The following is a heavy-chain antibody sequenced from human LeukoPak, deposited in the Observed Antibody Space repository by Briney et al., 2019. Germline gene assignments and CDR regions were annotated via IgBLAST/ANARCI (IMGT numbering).Heavy chain of an antibody. CDR1: GFTFSTYA. D-gene: IGHD5-24*01. CDR2: ISYDGSNK. CDR3: ANGGDGYNSYYFDF. Sequence: GGSLRLSCAASGFTFSTYAMHWVRQAPGKGLEWVAVISYDGSNKYYADSVKGRFTISRDNSKNTLYLQMNSLRAEDTAVYYCANGGDGYNSYYFDFWGQGTLVTVSS. J-gene: IGHJ4*02. V-gene: IGHV3-30*18.